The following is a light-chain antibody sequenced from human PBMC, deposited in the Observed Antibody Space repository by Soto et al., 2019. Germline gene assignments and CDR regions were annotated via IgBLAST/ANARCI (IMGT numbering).Light chain of an antibody. V-gene: IGKV1-5*01. J-gene: IGKJ1*01. Sequence: DIQMTQSPSTLYASVGDRVTIACRASQSISNLLAWYQQRPGKAPQLLIYDASTLLRGVPSRFSGSGFGTEFTLTISSLQPDDFATYYCQQFNRYSSWTFGQGTKVDIK. CDR3: QQFNRYSSWT. CDR1: QSISNL. CDR2: DAS.